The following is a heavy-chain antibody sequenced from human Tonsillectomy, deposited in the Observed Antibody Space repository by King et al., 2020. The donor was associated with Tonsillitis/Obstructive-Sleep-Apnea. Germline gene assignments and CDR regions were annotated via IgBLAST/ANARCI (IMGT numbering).Heavy chain of an antibody. CDR1: GFTFSSYS. V-gene: IGHV3-21*01. CDR2: ISSSSSYI. J-gene: IGHJ4*02. Sequence: VQLVESGGGLVKPGGSLRLSCAASGFTFSSYSMNWVRQAPGKGLEWVSSISSSSSYIYYADSVKGRFTISRDNAKNSLYLQMNSLRAEDTAVYYCASAPRGSGYCSSTSCPLYFDYWGQGTLVTVSS. CDR3: ASAPRGSGYCSSTSCPLYFDY. D-gene: IGHD2-2*01.